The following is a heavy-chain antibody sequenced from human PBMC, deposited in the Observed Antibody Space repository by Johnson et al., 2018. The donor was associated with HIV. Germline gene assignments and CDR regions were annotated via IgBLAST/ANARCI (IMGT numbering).Heavy chain of an antibody. CDR3: AKSGLFVLVVYAPDVLDI. V-gene: IGHV3-30*02. D-gene: IGHD2-8*02. J-gene: IGHJ3*02. CDR2: IRYDGSNK. Sequence: QVQLVESGGGVVQPGGSLRLSCAASGFTFSSYGMHWVRQAPGKGLEWVAFIRYDGSNKSYADSVKGRFTISRDNSKNTLYLQMNSLRAEDTAVYYCAKSGLFVLVVYAPDVLDIWGQGTMVTVSS. CDR1: GFTFSSYG.